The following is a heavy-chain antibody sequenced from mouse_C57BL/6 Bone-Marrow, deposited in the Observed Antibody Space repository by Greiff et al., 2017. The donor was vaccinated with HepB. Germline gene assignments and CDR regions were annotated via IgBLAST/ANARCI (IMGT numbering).Heavy chain of an antibody. CDR3: ARLLYAMDY. V-gene: IGHV2-2*01. J-gene: IGHJ4*01. CDR2: IWSGGST. CDR1: GFSLTSYG. Sequence: QVHVKQSGPGLVQPSQSLSITCTVSGFSLTSYGVHWVRQSPGKGLEWLGVIWSGGSTDYNAAFISRLSISKDNSKSQVFFKMNSLQADDTAIYYCARLLYAMDYWGQGTSVTVSS.